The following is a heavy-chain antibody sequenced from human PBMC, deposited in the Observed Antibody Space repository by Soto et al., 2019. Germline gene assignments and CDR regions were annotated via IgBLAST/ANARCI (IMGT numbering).Heavy chain of an antibody. CDR3: ARNSPPGGYYGSGLFDP. D-gene: IGHD3-10*01. CDR2: IYYSGST. Sequence: SETLSLTCTVSGGSISSYYWSWIRQPPEKGLEWIGYIYYSGSTNYNPSLKSRVTISVDTSKNQFPLKLSSVTAADTAVYYCARNSPPGGYYGSGLFDPWGQGTLVTVSS. J-gene: IGHJ5*02. V-gene: IGHV4-59*01. CDR1: GGSISSYY.